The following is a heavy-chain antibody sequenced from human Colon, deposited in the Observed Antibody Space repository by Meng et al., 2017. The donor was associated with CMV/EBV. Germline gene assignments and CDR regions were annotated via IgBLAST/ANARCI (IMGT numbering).Heavy chain of an antibody. CDR1: GGSISSSSYY. CDR2: IFYTGTT. V-gene: IGHV4-39*07. Sequence: QLQLQESGPGLVRPSEXLSLTCTVSGGSISSSSYYWAWIRQPPGKGLEWIGSIFYTGTTYYKPSLKSRVTISVDTSKNQFSMKLSSVTAADTAVYYCIRETTGSSSSYWGQGTLVTVSS. J-gene: IGHJ4*02. CDR3: IRETTGSSSSY. D-gene: IGHD6-6*01.